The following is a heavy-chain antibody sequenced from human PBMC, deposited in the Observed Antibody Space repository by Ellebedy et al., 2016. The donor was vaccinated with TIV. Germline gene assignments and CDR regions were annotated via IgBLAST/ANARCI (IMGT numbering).Heavy chain of an antibody. D-gene: IGHD2-15*01. J-gene: IGHJ4*02. CDR2: ISSSSSYT. Sequence: GGSLRLXXAASGFTFSDYYMSWIRQAPGKGLEWVSYISSSSSYTNYADSVKGRFTISRDNAKNSLYLQMNSLRAEDTAVYYCASWGRDCSGGSCYLFDYWGQGTLVTVSS. V-gene: IGHV3-11*03. CDR1: GFTFSDYY. CDR3: ASWGRDCSGGSCYLFDY.